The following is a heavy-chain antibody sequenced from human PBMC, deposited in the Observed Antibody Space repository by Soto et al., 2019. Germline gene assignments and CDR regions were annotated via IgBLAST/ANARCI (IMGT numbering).Heavy chain of an antibody. Sequence: GGSLRLSCASSGFTFSSYWMHWVRQAPGKGLVWVSRINSDGSSTSYADSVKGRFTISRDNSKNSLYLQMNSLRAEDTAVYYCARDGPRLRPFVYWGQGTLVNVSS. J-gene: IGHJ4*02. CDR2: INSDGSST. D-gene: IGHD5-12*01. V-gene: IGHV3-74*01. CDR1: GFTFSSYW. CDR3: ARDGPRLRPFVY.